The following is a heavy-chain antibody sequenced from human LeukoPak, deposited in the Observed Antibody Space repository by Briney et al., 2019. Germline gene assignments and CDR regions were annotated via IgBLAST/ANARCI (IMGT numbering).Heavy chain of an antibody. CDR1: GDSTGTYY. J-gene: IGHJ4*02. CDR2: VYYAGIT. CDR3: ARQGYKSEWYPTFDF. D-gene: IGHD6-19*01. Sequence: SETLSLTRTVSGDSTGTYYWRWIRPPPGKGLERIGHVYYAGITDYNPPLPSRVTISVDPCRNQLSLKLNSVTAADTAVYYCARQGYKSEWYPTFDFWGPGTQVIVSS. V-gene: IGHV4-59*01.